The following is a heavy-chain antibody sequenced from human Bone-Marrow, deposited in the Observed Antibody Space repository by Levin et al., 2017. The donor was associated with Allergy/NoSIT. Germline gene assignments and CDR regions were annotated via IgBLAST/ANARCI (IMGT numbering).Heavy chain of an antibody. D-gene: IGHD6-19*01. CDR2: ISYDGSNK. J-gene: IGHJ6*02. V-gene: IGHV3-30-3*01. CDR1: GFTFSSYA. Sequence: GGSLRLSCAASGFTFSSYAMHWVRQAPGKGLEWVAVISYDGSNKYYADSVKGRFTISRDNSKNTLYLQMNSLRAEDTAVYYCARVSIDSSGWFLDVWGQGTTVTVSS. CDR3: ARVSIDSSGWFLDV.